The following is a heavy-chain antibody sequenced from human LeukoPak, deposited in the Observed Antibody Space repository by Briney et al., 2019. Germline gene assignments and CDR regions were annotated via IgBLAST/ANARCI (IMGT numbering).Heavy chain of an antibody. V-gene: IGHV1-2*02. CDR1: GYTFTGYH. CDR2: INPNSGGT. CDR3: ARDSSGWYRGYFDH. Sequence: ASVKVSCKASGYTFTGYHMHWVRQAPGQGLEWMGWINPNSGGTNYAQKFQGRVTMTRDTSISTAYMELSRLRSDDTAVYYCARDSSGWYRGYFDHWGQGTLVTVSS. J-gene: IGHJ4*02. D-gene: IGHD6-19*01.